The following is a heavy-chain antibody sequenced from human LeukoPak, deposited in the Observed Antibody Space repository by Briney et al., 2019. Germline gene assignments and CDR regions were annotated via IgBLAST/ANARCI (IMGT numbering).Heavy chain of an antibody. Sequence: PSETLSLTFAVYGGSFSGYYWSWIRQPPAKGLEWIGEINHSGSTNYNPSLKSRVTISVDTSKNQFPLKLSSVTAADTAVYYCARGLTSTVVTMGLDYWGQGTLVTVSS. J-gene: IGHJ4*02. CDR2: INHSGST. D-gene: IGHD4-23*01. V-gene: IGHV4-34*01. CDR1: GGSFSGYY. CDR3: ARGLTSTVVTMGLDY.